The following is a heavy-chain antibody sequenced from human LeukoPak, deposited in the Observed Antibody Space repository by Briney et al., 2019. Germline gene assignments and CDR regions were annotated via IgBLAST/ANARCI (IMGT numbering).Heavy chain of an antibody. D-gene: IGHD1-26*01. CDR1: GFTFSSCA. CDR2: ISGGGGGTT. Sequence: PGGSLRLSCAASGFTFSSCAMIWVRQAPGKGMEWVSAISGGGGGTTYYADSVKGRFTISRDNSKNTLYLEMNSLRAEDTAIYYCAKMKGHPLPKYYMDVWGQGTTVTVSS. V-gene: IGHV3-23*01. CDR3: AKMKGHPLPKYYMDV. J-gene: IGHJ6*01.